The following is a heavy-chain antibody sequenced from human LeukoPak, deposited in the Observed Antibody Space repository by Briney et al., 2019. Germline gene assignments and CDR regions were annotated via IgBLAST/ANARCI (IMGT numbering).Heavy chain of an antibody. CDR3: ARAGLGGSYLNWFES. J-gene: IGHJ5*01. V-gene: IGHV4-59*08. CDR2: IYYRGST. D-gene: IGHD1-26*01. CDR1: SGSFSSYY. Sequence: PTDTLSLTCAVYSGSFSSYYWSWIRQPPGKGLEWIGYIYYRGSTNYNPSLKSRVTISVDTSKSQFALKLSSVTAADTAVYYCARAGLGGSYLNWFESWGQGTLVTV.